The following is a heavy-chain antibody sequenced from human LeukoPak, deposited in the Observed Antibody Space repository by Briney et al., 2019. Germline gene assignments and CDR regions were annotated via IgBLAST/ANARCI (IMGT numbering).Heavy chain of an antibody. Sequence: GASVKVSCKASGYIFTNYYMNWVRQAPGQGLEWMGIINPSGGGTSYAQKFQGRVTITADKSTSTAYMELSSLRSEDTAVYYCARTPGAAEGYHYYYYMDVWGKGTTVTVSS. CDR2: INPSGGGT. V-gene: IGHV1-46*01. CDR1: GYIFTNYY. J-gene: IGHJ6*03. D-gene: IGHD3-10*01. CDR3: ARTPGAAEGYHYYYYMDV.